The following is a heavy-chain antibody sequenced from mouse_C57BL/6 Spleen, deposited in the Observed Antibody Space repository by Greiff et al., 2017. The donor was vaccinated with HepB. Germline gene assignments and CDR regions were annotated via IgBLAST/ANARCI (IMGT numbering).Heavy chain of an antibody. V-gene: IGHV1-9*01. CDR1: GYTFTGYW. J-gene: IGHJ4*01. D-gene: IGHD1-1*01. Sequence: QVQLQQSGAELMKPGASVKLSCKATGYTFTGYWIEWVKQRPGHGLEWIGEILPGSGSTTYNEKFKGKATFTADTSSNTAYMQLSSLTTEDSAIYYCARRRYGSIYAMDYWGQGTSVTVSS. CDR2: ILPGSGST. CDR3: ARRRYGSIYAMDY.